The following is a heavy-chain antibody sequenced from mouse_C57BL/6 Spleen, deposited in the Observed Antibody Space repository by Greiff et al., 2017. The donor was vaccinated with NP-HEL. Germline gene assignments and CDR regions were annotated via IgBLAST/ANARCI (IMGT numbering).Heavy chain of an antibody. J-gene: IGHJ2*01. CDR1: GFTFSSYA. V-gene: IGHV5-4*01. Sequence: VQLKESGGGLVKPGGSLKLSCAASGFTFSSYAMSWVRQTPEKRLEWVATISDGGSYTYYPDNVKGRFTISRDNAKNNLYLQMSHLKSEDTAMYYCARDQITTVVPFDYWGQGTTLTVSS. D-gene: IGHD1-1*01. CDR2: ISDGGSYT. CDR3: ARDQITTVVPFDY.